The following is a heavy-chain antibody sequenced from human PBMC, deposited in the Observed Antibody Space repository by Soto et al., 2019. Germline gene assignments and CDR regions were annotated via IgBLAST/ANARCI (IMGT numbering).Heavy chain of an antibody. Sequence: HPGWSLRLSCAASGFTVSSNYMSWVRQAPGKGLEWVSVIYSGGSTYYADSVKGRFTISRDNSKNTLYLQMNSLRAEDTAVYYCARSPGDSSGWYGGSWGQGTLVTVSS. CDR1: GFTVSSNY. V-gene: IGHV3-53*01. D-gene: IGHD6-19*01. CDR3: ARSPGDSSGWYGGS. J-gene: IGHJ5*02. CDR2: IYSGGST.